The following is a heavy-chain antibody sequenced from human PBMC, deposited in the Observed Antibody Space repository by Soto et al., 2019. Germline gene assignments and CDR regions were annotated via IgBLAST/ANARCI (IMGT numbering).Heavy chain of an antibody. V-gene: IGHV1-69*13. CDR3: TRLVQDFFAADPPYDYGMDV. Sequence: SVKVSCKASGGTFSSYAISWVRQAPGQGLEWMGGIIPIFGTANYAQKFQGRVTITADESTSTAYMELSSLRSEYTAVYYCTRLVQDFFAADPPYDYGMDVWGQGTTVTVSS. J-gene: IGHJ6*02. CDR2: IIPIFGTA. CDR1: GGTFSSYA. D-gene: IGHD6-25*01.